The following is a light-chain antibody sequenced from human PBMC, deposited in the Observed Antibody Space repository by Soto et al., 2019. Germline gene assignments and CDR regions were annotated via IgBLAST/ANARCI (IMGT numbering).Light chain of an antibody. CDR1: NNDVANYNL. CDR2: EGS. J-gene: IGLJ3*02. V-gene: IGLV2-23*01. Sequence: QSALTQPASVSGSPGQSITISCTGNNNDVANYNLVSWYQQHPGKAPKLRIYEGSKRPSGVSNRFSGSKSANTASLTISGLQAEDEADYYCCSYAGSRSWVFGGGTKLTVL. CDR3: CSYAGSRSWV.